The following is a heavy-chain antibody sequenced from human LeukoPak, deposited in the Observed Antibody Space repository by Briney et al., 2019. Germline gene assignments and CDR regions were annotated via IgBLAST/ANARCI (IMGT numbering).Heavy chain of an antibody. J-gene: IGHJ6*02. V-gene: IGHV3-43*02. CDR2: ISGDGGST. CDR3: AKDVWVYSSGWYGGYYYYYGMDV. CDR1: GFTFDDYA. Sequence: PGGSLRLSCAASGFTFDDYAMHWVRQAPGKGLEWVSLISGDGGSTYYADSVKGRFTISRDNSKNSLYLQMSSLRTEDTALYYCAKDVWVYSSGWYGGYYYYYGMDVWGQGTTVTVTS. D-gene: IGHD6-19*01.